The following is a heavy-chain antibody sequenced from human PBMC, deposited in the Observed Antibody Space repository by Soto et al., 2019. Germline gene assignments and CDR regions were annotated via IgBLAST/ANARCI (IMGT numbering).Heavy chain of an antibody. D-gene: IGHD6-13*01. V-gene: IGHV3-53*02. Sequence: EVQLVETGGGLIQPGGSLRLSCAASGFTVSSNYMNWVRQAPGKGLEWGSVIYSGGGTCYAAFVKGRFTISRDNSTNTLYLQMNSLRAEDTAIYYCARDTHTGSWYGGFDYWGQGTLVTVSS. CDR3: ARDTHTGSWYGGFDY. CDR2: IYSGGGT. J-gene: IGHJ4*02. CDR1: GFTVSSNY.